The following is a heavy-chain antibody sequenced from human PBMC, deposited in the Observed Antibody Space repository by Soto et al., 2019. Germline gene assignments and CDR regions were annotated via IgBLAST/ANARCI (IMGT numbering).Heavy chain of an antibody. J-gene: IGHJ4*02. Sequence: GGSLRLSCAASGFTFSSYWMHWVRQAPGKGLVWVSRINRDGSSTSYADSVKGRFTISRDNAKNTLYLQMNSLRAEDTAAYYCAREIMTTVAIDYWGQGTLVTVSS. D-gene: IGHD4-17*01. CDR3: AREIMTTVAIDY. CDR2: INRDGSST. CDR1: GFTFSSYW. V-gene: IGHV3-74*01.